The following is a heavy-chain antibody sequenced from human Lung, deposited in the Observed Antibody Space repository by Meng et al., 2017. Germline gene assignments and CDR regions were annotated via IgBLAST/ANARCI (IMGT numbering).Heavy chain of an antibody. CDR1: GWSLVDYY. V-gene: IGHV4-34*01. J-gene: IGHJ4*02. CDR2: INHSGST. D-gene: IGHD4-11*01. CDR3: ARGPTTMAHDFDY. Sequence: LRQQWGAGLLKPSETRSLTCVASGWSLVDYYWSWIRHPPGKGLEWIGEINHSGSTNYNPSLESRATISVDTSQNNLSLKLSSVTAADSAVYYCARGPTTMAHDFDYWGQGTLVTVSS.